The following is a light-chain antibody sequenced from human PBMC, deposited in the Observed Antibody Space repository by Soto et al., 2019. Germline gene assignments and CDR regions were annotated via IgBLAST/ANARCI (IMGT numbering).Light chain of an antibody. CDR1: SSNIGKNY. V-gene: IGLV1-51*01. CDR3: GTWDSSLSAVV. J-gene: IGLJ2*01. Sequence: QSVLTQPPSVSAAPGQKVTISCSGSSSNIGKNYVSWYQQVPGTAPKLLIYDNDERPSGIPDRFSGSKSGTSATLGITGLQTGDEADYYCGTWDSSLSAVVFGGGTKVTVL. CDR2: DND.